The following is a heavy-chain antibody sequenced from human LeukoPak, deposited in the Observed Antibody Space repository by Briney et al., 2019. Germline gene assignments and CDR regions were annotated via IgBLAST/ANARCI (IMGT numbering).Heavy chain of an antibody. D-gene: IGHD3-22*01. V-gene: IGHV4-61*08. CDR3: ARVFHDSSGYPFDY. J-gene: IGHJ4*02. CDR1: GVSVTSHEYY. CDR2: VSYTGIP. Sequence: SETLSLTCPVSGVSVTSHEYYWSWIRQPPGEGLEWIGYVSYTGIPNYNPSLKSRVTISLDTSKAQFSLQLTSVTAADTAVYYCARVFHDSSGYPFDYWGQGTLVTVSS.